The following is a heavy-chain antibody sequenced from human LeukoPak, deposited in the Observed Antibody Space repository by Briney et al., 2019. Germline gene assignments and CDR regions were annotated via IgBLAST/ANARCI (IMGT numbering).Heavy chain of an antibody. Sequence: PGGSLRLSCAASGFTFSSYSMNWVRQAPGKGLEGVSYISSSSSTIYYADSAKGRFTISRDNAKKSLYLQMNSLRAEDTAVYYCARDPPGSGWYRGRGEYYFDYWGQGTLVTVSS. CDR2: ISSSSSTI. J-gene: IGHJ4*02. V-gene: IGHV3-48*01. D-gene: IGHD6-19*01. CDR3: ARDPPGSGWYRGRGEYYFDY. CDR1: GFTFSSYS.